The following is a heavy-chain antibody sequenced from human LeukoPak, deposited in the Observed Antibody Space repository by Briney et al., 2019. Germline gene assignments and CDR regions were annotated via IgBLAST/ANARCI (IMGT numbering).Heavy chain of an antibody. CDR3: ARHYYDSSGPNDY. D-gene: IGHD3-22*01. J-gene: IGHJ4*02. V-gene: IGHV3-23*01. Sequence: GGSLRLSCAASGFTFSSYAMSWVRQAPGKGLEWVSAISGSGGSTYYADSVKGRFTISRDNSKNTLYLQMNSLRAEDTAVYYCARHYYDSSGPNDYWGRGTLVTVSS. CDR2: ISGSGGST. CDR1: GFTFSSYA.